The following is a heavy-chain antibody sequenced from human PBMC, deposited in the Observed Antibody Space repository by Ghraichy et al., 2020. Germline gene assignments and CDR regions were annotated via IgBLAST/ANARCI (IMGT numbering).Heavy chain of an antibody. CDR1: GGSISSSSYY. CDR2: IYYSGST. Sequence: ESLNISCTVSGGSISSSSYYWGWIRQPPGKGLEWIGSIYYSGSTYYNPSLKSRVTISVDTSKNQFSLKLSSVTAADTAVYYCARQANKRYSGSYPAFDYWGQGTLVTVSS. D-gene: IGHD1-26*01. J-gene: IGHJ4*02. V-gene: IGHV4-39*01. CDR3: ARQANKRYSGSYPAFDY.